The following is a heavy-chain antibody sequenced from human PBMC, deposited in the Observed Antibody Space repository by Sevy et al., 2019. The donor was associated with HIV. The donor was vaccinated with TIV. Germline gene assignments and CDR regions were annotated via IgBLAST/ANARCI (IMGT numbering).Heavy chain of an antibody. J-gene: IGHJ6*02. CDR1: GFSLNTHAMG. Sequence: SGPTLVKPTQTLTLTCTFSGFSLNTHAMGVAWIRQPPGKALEWLGVIYWDDDKRYSPSLKSRLTITKDSSKNQVVLRMSNMDPVDTATYYCAHSSGAYYNYGLDVWGQGTTVTVSS. V-gene: IGHV2-5*02. CDR2: IYWDDDK. CDR3: AHSSGAYYNYGLDV. D-gene: IGHD3-10*01.